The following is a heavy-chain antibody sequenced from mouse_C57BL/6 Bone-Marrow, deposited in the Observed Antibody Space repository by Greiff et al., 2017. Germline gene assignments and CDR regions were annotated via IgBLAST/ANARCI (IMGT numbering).Heavy chain of an antibody. CDR3: ARRVIEDYAMDY. CDR2: ISNLAYSI. Sequence: EVQLVESGGGLVQPGGSLKLSCAASGFTFSDYGMAWVRQAPRKGPEWVAFISNLAYSIYYADTVTGRFTISRENAKNTLYLEMSSLRSEDTAMYYCARRVIEDYAMDYWGQGTSVTVPS. V-gene: IGHV5-15*01. J-gene: IGHJ4*01. CDR1: GFTFSDYG. D-gene: IGHD2-2*01.